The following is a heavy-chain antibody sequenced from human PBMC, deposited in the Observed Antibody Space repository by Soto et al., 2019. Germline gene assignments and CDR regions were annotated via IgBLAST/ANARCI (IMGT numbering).Heavy chain of an antibody. Sequence: QITLKESGPTLVKPTQTLTLTCTFSGFSLTTSGVGVSWIRQPPGKALEWLALIYWNDDNLYNPSLKSRLTITKDTSKNQVVLTMTNMDPVDTVTYYCARRSSTWYPYWGQGTLVTVSS. D-gene: IGHD6-13*01. CDR2: IYWNDDN. V-gene: IGHV2-5*01. CDR3: ARRSSTWYPY. J-gene: IGHJ4*02. CDR1: GFSLTTSGVG.